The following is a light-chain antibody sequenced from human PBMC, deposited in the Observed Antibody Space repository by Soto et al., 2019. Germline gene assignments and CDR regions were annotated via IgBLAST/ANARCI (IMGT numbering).Light chain of an antibody. V-gene: IGKV3-11*01. CDR2: DAS. CDR1: QSVSSY. J-gene: IGKJ1*01. CDR3: QQRRT. Sequence: EVVLTQSPGTLSLSPGDRATLSCGASQSVSSYLAWYQQKPGQAPRLLIYDASNRATGIPARFSGSGSGTDFTLTISSLEPEDFAVYYCQQRRTFGQGTKVDIK.